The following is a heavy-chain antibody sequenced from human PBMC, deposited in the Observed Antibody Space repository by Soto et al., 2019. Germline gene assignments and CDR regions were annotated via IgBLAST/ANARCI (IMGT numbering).Heavy chain of an antibody. D-gene: IGHD5-18*01. J-gene: IGHJ4*02. CDR1: GGSFSSGDYY. Sequence: SATLSLTCTVSGGSFSSGDYYWGWIRQPPGKGLEWIGYIYYSGSTSYNPSLKIRVTISLDTSRNQFSLNLGSVTAADTAVYYCARVEQLWFLVDYWGQGTLVTVSS. CDR2: IYYSGST. V-gene: IGHV4-30-4*01. CDR3: ARVEQLWFLVDY.